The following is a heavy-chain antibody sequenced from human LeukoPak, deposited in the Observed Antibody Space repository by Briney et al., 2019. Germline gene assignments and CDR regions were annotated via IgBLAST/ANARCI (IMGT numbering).Heavy chain of an antibody. CDR2: LYTSGST. CDR3: ARDRGHYDSSGYLFDY. V-gene: IGHV4-4*07. CDR1: GGSISSYY. J-gene: IGHJ4*02. D-gene: IGHD3-22*01. Sequence: ETLSLTCTVSGGSISSYYWSWIRQPAGKGLEWIGRLYTSGSTNYNPSLKSRVTMSIDTSKNQFSLKLSSVTAADTAVYYCARDRGHYDSSGYLFDYWGQGTLVTVSS.